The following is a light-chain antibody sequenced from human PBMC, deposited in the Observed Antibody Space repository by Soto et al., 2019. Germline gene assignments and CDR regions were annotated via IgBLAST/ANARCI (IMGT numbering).Light chain of an antibody. Sequence: DIVLTQSPATLSLSPGERATLSCRASQSVSSYLAWYQQKPAQAPRLLIYDASNRATGIPARFSGSGSGTDFTLTISSLEPEDFAVYYCQQRSNWLFTFGPGTKVDIK. V-gene: IGKV3-11*01. CDR1: QSVSSY. CDR2: DAS. CDR3: QQRSNWLFT. J-gene: IGKJ3*01.